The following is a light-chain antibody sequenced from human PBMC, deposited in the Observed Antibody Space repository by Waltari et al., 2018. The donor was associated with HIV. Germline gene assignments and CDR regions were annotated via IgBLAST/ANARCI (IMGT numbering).Light chain of an antibody. J-gene: IGLJ1*01. V-gene: IGLV2-14*03. CDR3: ASYTTSSTRV. CDR1: SSDVGHSNS. CDR2: DVS. Sequence: QSALTQPASVSGSPGQSITISCTGTSSDVGHSNSVFWYQQQPGKVPRLMIYDVSNRASGVSNRFSGSKSGDTASLTISGLQPEDEADYYCASYTTSSTRVFGTGTEVTVV.